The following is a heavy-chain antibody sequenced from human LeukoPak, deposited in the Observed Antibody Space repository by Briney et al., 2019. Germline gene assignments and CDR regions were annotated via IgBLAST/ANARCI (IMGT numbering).Heavy chain of an antibody. CDR2: ISGSGGST. J-gene: IGHJ4*02. CDR1: GFTFSSYA. Sequence: PGGSLRLSCAASGFTFSSYAMSWVRQAPGKGLEWVSAISGSGGSTYYADSVKGRFTISRDNSKNTLYLQMNSLRAEDTAVYYCAKSNRVVVITTPDYWGQGTLVTVPS. V-gene: IGHV3-23*01. D-gene: IGHD3-22*01. CDR3: AKSNRVVVITTPDY.